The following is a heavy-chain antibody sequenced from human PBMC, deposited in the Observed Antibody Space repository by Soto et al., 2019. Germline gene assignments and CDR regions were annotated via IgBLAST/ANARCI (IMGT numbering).Heavy chain of an antibody. CDR3: AREYTAWPLAYGLDV. D-gene: IGHD2-2*02. Sequence: PGGSLLLSCVASGFTFSNYIMNWVRQAPGKGLEWVSSISSSSSYIYYADSVKGRFTISRDNAKNSLYLQMNSLRAEDTAVYYCAREYTAWPLAYGLDVWGQGTTVTVSS. V-gene: IGHV3-21*01. CDR1: GFTFSNYI. CDR2: ISSSSSYI. J-gene: IGHJ6*02.